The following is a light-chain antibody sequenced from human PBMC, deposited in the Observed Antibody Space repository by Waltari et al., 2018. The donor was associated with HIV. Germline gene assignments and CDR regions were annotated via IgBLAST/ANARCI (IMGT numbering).Light chain of an antibody. J-gene: IGLJ3*02. CDR1: NSPLGAGSH. Sequence: QSVLPQPPSVSGAPGQRVTISCSGSNSPLGAGSHVPWYQHLPGTAPKLPIYDNTNRASGVPDRFAGSKSGTSASLAITGLQAEDEADYYCQSYDTSLSARVFGGGTKLTVL. V-gene: IGLV1-40*01. CDR2: DNT. CDR3: QSYDTSLSARV.